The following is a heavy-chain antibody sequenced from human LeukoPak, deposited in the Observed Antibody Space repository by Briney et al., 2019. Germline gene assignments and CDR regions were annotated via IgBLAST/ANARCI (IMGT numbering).Heavy chain of an antibody. D-gene: IGHD2-2*01. V-gene: IGHV1-69*13. J-gene: IGHJ5*02. CDR1: GYTFTSYG. Sequence: SVKVSCKASGYTFTSYGISWVRQAPGQGLEWMGGIIPIFGTANYAQKFQGRVTITADESTSTAYMELSSLRSEDTAMYYCARGVTGHYCSTTSCHWRAWFDPWGQGTLVTVSS. CDR3: ARGVTGHYCSTTSCHWRAWFDP. CDR2: IIPIFGTA.